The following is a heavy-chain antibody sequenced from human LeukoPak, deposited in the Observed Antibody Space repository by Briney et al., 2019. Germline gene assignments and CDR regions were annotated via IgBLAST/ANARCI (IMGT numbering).Heavy chain of an antibody. Sequence: SETLSLTCTVSGGSITSGNYYWHWVRQPAGKGLEWIGHVYTSGSTKYNPSLKSRVTISVDTSKNQFSLKLSSVTAADTAVYYCAREELGYCSSTSCYGNWFDPWGQGTLVTVSS. J-gene: IGHJ5*02. D-gene: IGHD2-2*01. CDR2: VYTSGST. CDR3: AREELGYCSSTSCYGNWFDP. CDR1: GGSITSGNYY. V-gene: IGHV4-61*09.